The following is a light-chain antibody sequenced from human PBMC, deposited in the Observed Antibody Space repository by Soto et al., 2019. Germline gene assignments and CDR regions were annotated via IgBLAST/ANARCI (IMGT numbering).Light chain of an antibody. Sequence: SALTQPRSVSGSPGQSVTISCTGSSSDVGGSDYVSWFQHYPGKAPKLMIYDVSRRPSGVPDRFSGSKSGNTASLTISGLQAEDEADYYCCSHAGTYAFRVFGTGTKVTVL. J-gene: IGLJ1*01. CDR3: CSHAGTYAFRV. CDR1: SSDVGGSDY. CDR2: DVS. V-gene: IGLV2-11*01.